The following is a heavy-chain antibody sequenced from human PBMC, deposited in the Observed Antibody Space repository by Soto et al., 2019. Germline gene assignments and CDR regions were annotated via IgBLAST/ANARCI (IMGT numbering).Heavy chain of an antibody. V-gene: IGHV5-51*01. Sequence: GESLKISCKGSGYRFSSYWIVWVRQMPGKGLEWMGIIFAGDSDTRYSPSFQGQVTISADKSFSTAYLQWSSLKASDTAMYYCARSRRGAYSSGWYSLSRYYNYGIAVWGQGTTVTVSS. D-gene: IGHD6-19*01. J-gene: IGHJ6*02. CDR2: IFAGDSDT. CDR1: GYRFSSYW. CDR3: ARSRRGAYSSGWYSLSRYYNYGIAV.